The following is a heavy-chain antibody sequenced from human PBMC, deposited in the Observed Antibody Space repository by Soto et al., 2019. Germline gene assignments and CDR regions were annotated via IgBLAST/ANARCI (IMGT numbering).Heavy chain of an antibody. D-gene: IGHD3-10*01. Sequence: PSETLSLTCTVSGGSISSGGYYWSWIRQHPGKGLEWIGYIYYSGSTYYNPSLKNRVTISVDTSKNQFSLKLSSVTAADTAVYYCAREGGSGRPFDYWGQGTLVTVSS. CDR2: IYYSGST. V-gene: IGHV4-31*03. CDR3: AREGGSGRPFDY. CDR1: GGSISSGGYY. J-gene: IGHJ4*02.